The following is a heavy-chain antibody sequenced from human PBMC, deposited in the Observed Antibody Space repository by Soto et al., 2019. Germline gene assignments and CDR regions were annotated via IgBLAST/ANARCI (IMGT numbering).Heavy chain of an antibody. J-gene: IGHJ6*03. CDR2: ISWNGRSK. Sequence: SSGGYYWSWIRQHPGKGLEWVSGISWNGRSKAYAGSVEGRFTISRDSASNSLYLQMDSLRAEDTALYYCAKDGVSLAYFYYMDVWGKGTTVTVSS. V-gene: IGHV3-9*01. D-gene: IGHD2-21*01. CDR1: SSGGYY. CDR3: AKDGVSLAYFYYMDV.